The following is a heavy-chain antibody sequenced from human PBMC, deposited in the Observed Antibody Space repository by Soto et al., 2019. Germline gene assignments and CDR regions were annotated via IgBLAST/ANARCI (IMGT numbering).Heavy chain of an antibody. CDR1: GYMFDNYY. CDR2: INPRRGLT. J-gene: IGHJ4*01. Sequence: ASVKVSCKASGYMFDNYYIHWVRQTPGQGLQWIGVINPRRGLTTYAQKFHDRVSMTRDTSTTTVFMELTSLTSEDTAIYYCARDGVTIAGRSGFVDNWG. V-gene: IGHV1-46*02. D-gene: IGHD3-10*01. CDR3: ARDGVTIAGRSGFVDN.